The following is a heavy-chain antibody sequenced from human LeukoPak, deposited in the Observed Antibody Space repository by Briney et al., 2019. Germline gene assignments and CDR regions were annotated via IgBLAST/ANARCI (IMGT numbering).Heavy chain of an antibody. V-gene: IGHV3-9*01. CDR3: ATRGTYYYDNSGYWGFDY. Sequence: GGSLRLSCAASGFTFDDYAMHWVRQAPGKGLEWVSGISWNSGSIGYADSVKGRFTISRDNSKNTLYLQMDSLRAEDTAVYYCATRGTYYYDNSGYWGFDYWGQGTLVTVSS. CDR1: GFTFDDYA. CDR2: ISWNSGSI. D-gene: IGHD3-22*01. J-gene: IGHJ4*02.